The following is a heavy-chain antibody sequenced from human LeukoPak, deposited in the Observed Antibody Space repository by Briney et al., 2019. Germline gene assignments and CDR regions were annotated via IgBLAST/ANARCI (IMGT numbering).Heavy chain of an antibody. V-gene: IGHV4-39*07. Sequence: SETLSLTCTVSGGSISSSSYYWGWIRQPPGKGLEWIGSIYYSGSTYYNPSLKSRVIISVDTSKNQFSLKLSSVTAADTAVYYCAGGRDASKITIFGVVIIQGSGYFDYWGQGTLVTVSS. CDR2: IYYSGST. D-gene: IGHD3-3*01. J-gene: IGHJ4*02. CDR1: GGSISSSSYY. CDR3: AGGRDASKITIFGVVIIQGSGYFDY.